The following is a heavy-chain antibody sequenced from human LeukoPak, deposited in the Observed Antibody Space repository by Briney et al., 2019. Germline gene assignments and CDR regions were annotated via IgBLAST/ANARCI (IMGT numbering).Heavy chain of an antibody. Sequence: SETLSLTCTVSGGSISSSSYYWGWIRQPPGKALEWIGSFLYNGYTYYNPSLKCRVTISVDTCKNQFSLKLGSVTATDTAVYYCARRSFYSMSSGFGFWGQGALVTVSS. CDR2: FLYNGYT. CDR3: ARRSFYSMSSGFGF. CDR1: GGSISSSSYY. J-gene: IGHJ4*02. V-gene: IGHV4-39*01. D-gene: IGHD2/OR15-2a*01.